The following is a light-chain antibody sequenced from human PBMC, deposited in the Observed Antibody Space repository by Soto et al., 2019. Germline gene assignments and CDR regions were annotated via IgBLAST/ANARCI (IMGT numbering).Light chain of an antibody. Sequence: AIQLTQSPSSLSGSVGDRVTLTCRASQDIRTAVGWYQQKPGRPPRLLIYDASSLQSGLPSRFSGSGSGTDFTLTISRLQPDDVATYYCQEFYSPFYTFGQGTKLELK. J-gene: IGKJ2*01. CDR1: QDIRTA. V-gene: IGKV1-13*02. CDR3: QEFYSPFYT. CDR2: DAS.